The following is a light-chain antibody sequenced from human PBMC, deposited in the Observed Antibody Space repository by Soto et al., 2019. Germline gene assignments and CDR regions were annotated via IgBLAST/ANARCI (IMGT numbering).Light chain of an antibody. Sequence: DIVMTQSPDSLAVSLGERATINCKSSQSVLYSPNNKNYLAWYQQKPGQPPKLLIYWASTRESGVPDRFSGSGSGTDFTLTISSLQAEDVALYYCQQYHSAPQSFGQGTKVELK. V-gene: IGKV4-1*01. CDR3: QQYHSAPQS. CDR1: QSVLYSPNNKNY. J-gene: IGKJ1*01. CDR2: WAS.